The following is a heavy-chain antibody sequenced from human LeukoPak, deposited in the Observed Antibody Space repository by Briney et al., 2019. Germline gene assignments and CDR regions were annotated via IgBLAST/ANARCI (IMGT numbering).Heavy chain of an antibody. Sequence: GESLKIPCKGSGYSFTSYWIGWVRQMPGKGLEWMGIIYPGDSDTRYSPSFQGQVTISADKSISTAYLQWSSLKASDTAMYYCARNPLIVGAKGGWFDPWGQGTLVTVSS. CDR2: IYPGDSDT. D-gene: IGHD1-26*01. CDR3: ARNPLIVGAKGGWFDP. V-gene: IGHV5-51*01. CDR1: GYSFTSYW. J-gene: IGHJ5*02.